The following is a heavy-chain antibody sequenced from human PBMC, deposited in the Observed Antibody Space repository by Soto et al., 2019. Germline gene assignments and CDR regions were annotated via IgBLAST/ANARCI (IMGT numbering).Heavy chain of an antibody. V-gene: IGHV1-46*01. D-gene: IGHD4-4*01. CDR1: GYTFTSYY. CDR3: ATQGRTTTEFDF. J-gene: IGHJ4*02. CDR2: INPSNGST. Sequence: GASVKVSCKASGYTFTSYYMHWVRQAPGQGLEWMEIINPSNGSTSYAQKFQGRVTITRRTSASTAYMDLSSLRSEDTAVYYCATQGRTTTEFDFWGQGTPVTVSS.